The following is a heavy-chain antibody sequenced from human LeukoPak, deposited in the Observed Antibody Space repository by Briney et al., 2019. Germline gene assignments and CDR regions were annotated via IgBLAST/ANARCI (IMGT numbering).Heavy chain of an antibody. CDR3: AKDGRVVAVPAAHLN. D-gene: IGHD2-2*01. Sequence: GGSLRLSCAASGFTFSSYAMSWVRQAPGKGLEWVSTISDSGRSTHYADSVKGRFTISRDNSKNTLDLQMNGLRAEDTAVYYCAKDGRVVAVPAAHLNWGQGTLVTVAS. CDR1: GFTFSSYA. J-gene: IGHJ4*02. V-gene: IGHV3-23*01. CDR2: ISDSGRST.